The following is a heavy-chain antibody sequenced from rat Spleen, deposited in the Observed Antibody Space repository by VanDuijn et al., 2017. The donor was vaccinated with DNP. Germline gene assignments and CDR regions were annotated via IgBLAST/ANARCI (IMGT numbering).Heavy chain of an antibody. CDR2: INSAGST. D-gene: IGHD1-12*02. Sequence: EVRLQESGPGLVKPSQSLSLTCSVTGFSITRSYRWNWIRKFPGNKLEWMGYINSAGSTNYNPSLKSRISITRDTSKNQFFLQVNSVTTEDTATYYCARSYYDGTYYFDYWGQGVMVTVSS. CDR1: GFSITRSYR. V-gene: IGHV3-3*01. CDR3: ARSYYDGTYYFDY. J-gene: IGHJ2*01.